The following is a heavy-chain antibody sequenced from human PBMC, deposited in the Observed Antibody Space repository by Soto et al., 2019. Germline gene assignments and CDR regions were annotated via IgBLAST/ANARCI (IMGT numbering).Heavy chain of an antibody. V-gene: IGHV1-18*04. CDR2: ISAYTGNT. CDR3: ARTQHPYYYDRSGYYHGY. CDR1: GYTFTSYG. D-gene: IGHD3-22*01. Sequence: GSSVKVSCKASGYTFTSYGISWVRQAPGQGLEWMGWISAYTGNTNYAQKLQGRVTMTTDTSTTTAYMELRSLRSDDTAVYYGARTQHPYYYDRSGYYHGYLGQGTMVTV. J-gene: IGHJ4*02.